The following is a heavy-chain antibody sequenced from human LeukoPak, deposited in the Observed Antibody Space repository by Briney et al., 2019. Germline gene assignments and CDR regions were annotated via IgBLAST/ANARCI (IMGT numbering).Heavy chain of an antibody. D-gene: IGHD1-26*01. Sequence: GGSLRLSCAASGFTFSSYGMHWVRQAPGKGLEWVAVISYDGSNKYSADSVKGRFTISRDNSKNTLYLQMNSLRAEDTAVYYCTKSPGAGTGSYPDYWGQGTLVTVSS. CDR1: GFTFSSYG. CDR3: TKSPGAGTGSYPDY. CDR2: ISYDGSNK. V-gene: IGHV3-30*18. J-gene: IGHJ4*02.